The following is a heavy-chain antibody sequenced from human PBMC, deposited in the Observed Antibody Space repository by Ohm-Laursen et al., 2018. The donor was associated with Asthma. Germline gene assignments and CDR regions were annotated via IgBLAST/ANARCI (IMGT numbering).Heavy chain of an antibody. CDR3: ARDVMEWYLPAFDF. J-gene: IGHJ4*02. CDR2: IWYDGSNK. D-gene: IGHD3-3*01. Sequence: SLRLSCAASGFIFSNYGMHWVRQAPGKGLEWVAVIWYDGSNKYYGDSVKGRFTISRDNSKNTLYLQMNSLRPDDTAVYYCARDVMEWYLPAFDFWGQGTLVTVSS. V-gene: IGHV3-33*01. CDR1: GFIFSNYG.